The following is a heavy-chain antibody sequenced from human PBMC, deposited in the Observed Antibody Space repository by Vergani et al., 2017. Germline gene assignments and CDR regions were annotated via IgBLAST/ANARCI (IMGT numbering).Heavy chain of an antibody. J-gene: IGHJ4*02. V-gene: IGHV4-39*01. Sequence: QVQLQESGPGLVKPSQTLSLTCTVSGGSISGGSYYWGWIRQPPGKSLEWNGSIYYSGFTYYNPSLKSRVAISVDTSKNQLSLKVTSVTAADSAVYFCARQRPGSGWSPGDFDDWGQGILVTVSS. CDR1: GGSISGGSYY. CDR3: ARQRPGSGWSPGDFDD. D-gene: IGHD6-19*01. CDR2: IYYSGFT.